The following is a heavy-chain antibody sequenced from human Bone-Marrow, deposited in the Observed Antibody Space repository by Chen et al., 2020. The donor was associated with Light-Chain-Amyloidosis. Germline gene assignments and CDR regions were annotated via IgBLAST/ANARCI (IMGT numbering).Heavy chain of an antibody. Sequence: QVQLQESGPGLVKPSETLSLTCTVSDVSSVSHYWSWIRQPPGKGLEWIGYIYYTGSTNYNPSLRSRVTISVDTSKHQFSLKVNSVTAADTAIYYWARWDLRAFDMWGRGTMVTVSS. CDR2: IYYTGST. CDR1: DVSSVSHY. D-gene: IGHD1-26*01. J-gene: IGHJ3*02. V-gene: IGHV4-59*11. CDR3: ARWDLRAFDM.